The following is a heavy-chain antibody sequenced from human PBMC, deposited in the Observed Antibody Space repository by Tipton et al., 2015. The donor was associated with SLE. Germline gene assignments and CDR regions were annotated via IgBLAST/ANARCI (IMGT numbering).Heavy chain of an antibody. CDR1: GGSISSYY. CDR2: IYYSGST. D-gene: IGHD6-19*01. Sequence: LRLSCTASGGSISSYYWSWIRQPPGKGLEWIGYIYYSGSTNYNPSLKSRVTISVDTSKNQFSLKLSSVTAADTAVYYCARQGAVAGFDYWAQGPLVTVSS. CDR3: ARQGAVAGFDY. J-gene: IGHJ4*02. V-gene: IGHV4-59*08.